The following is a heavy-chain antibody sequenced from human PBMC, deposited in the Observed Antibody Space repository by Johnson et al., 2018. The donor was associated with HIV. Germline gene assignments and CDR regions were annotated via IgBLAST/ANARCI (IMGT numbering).Heavy chain of an antibody. V-gene: IGHV3-33*01. J-gene: IGHJ3*02. D-gene: IGHD3-3*01. CDR2: VWSDGNNR. CDR3: ARNPIRDFWGCSGDAFDI. CDR1: GFTFSDYG. Sequence: QVLLVESGGGVVQPGRSLRLSCAASGFTFSDYGIHWVRQAPGKGLEWVAVVWSDGNNRYYADSVKGRFTISRDNPKNTLYLQMNSLRAEDTALYYCARNPIRDFWGCSGDAFDIWGQGTMVTVSS.